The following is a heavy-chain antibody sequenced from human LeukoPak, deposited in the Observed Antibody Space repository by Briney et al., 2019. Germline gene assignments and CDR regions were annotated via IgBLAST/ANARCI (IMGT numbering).Heavy chain of an antibody. V-gene: IGHV3-21*01. CDR3: ASELIAIDY. D-gene: IGHD6-13*01. CDR2: ISSSSSYI. CDR1: GFTFSSYS. J-gene: IGHJ4*02. Sequence: GGSLRLSCAASGFTFSSYSMNWVRQAPGKGLEWVSSISSSSSYIYYADSVKVRFTISRDNAKNSLYLQMNSLRAEDTAVYYCASELIAIDYWGQGTLVTVSS.